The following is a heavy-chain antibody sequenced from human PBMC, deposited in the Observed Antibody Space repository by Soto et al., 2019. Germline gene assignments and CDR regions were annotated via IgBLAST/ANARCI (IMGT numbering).Heavy chain of an antibody. D-gene: IGHD3-10*01. V-gene: IGHV3-23*01. J-gene: IGHJ6*02. Sequence: PGGSLRLSCAASGFTFSNYAMDWVRQAPEKGLESIASISPSDGRTYYADSVKGRFTISRDNSKNTLYLQMSGLRVDDTAVYYCARILSMVGYYWYGMDVWGQGTTVTVSS. CDR2: ISPSDGRT. CDR3: ARILSMVGYYWYGMDV. CDR1: GFTFSNYA.